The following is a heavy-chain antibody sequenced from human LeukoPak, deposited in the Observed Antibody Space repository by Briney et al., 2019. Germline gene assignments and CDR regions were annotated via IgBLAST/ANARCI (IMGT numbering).Heavy chain of an antibody. CDR3: ARDLTYYDILTGYLSLHFDY. CDR1: GFTFSSYS. Sequence: PGGSLRLSCAASGFTFSSYSMNWVRQAPGKGLEWVSSISSSSSYIYYADSVKGRFTISRDNAKNSLYLQMNSLRAEDTAVYYCARDLTYYDILTGYLSLHFDYWGQGTLVTVSS. CDR2: ISSSSSYI. D-gene: IGHD3-9*01. J-gene: IGHJ4*02. V-gene: IGHV3-21*01.